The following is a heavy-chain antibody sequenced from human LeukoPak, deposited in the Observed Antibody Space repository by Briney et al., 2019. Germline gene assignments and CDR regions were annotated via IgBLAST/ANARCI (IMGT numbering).Heavy chain of an antibody. CDR1: GFTFTTHS. Sequence: PGGSLRLSCAASGFTFTTHSMNWVRQAPGNGLEWVSYISSSSSTIYYADSVKGRFTISRDNAKNSLYLQMNSLRAEDTAVYYCARKQYSGSWSAIDYWGQGTLVTVSS. CDR3: ARKQYSGSWSAIDY. D-gene: IGHD6-13*01. CDR2: ISSSSSTI. V-gene: IGHV3-48*01. J-gene: IGHJ4*02.